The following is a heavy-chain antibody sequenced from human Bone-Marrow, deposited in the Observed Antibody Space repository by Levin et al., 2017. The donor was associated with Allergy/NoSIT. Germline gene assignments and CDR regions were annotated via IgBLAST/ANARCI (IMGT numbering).Heavy chain of an antibody. CDR3: ARENGYFDS. D-gene: IGHD2-8*01. Sequence: SGPTLVKPTQTLTLTCSFSGFSLSTDGMRVNWIRQPPGKALEWLARIDWEDNKFYNTSLETRLTISKDTSKNQVILTMTDMDTVDTATYYCARENGYFDSWGQGILVTVSS. V-gene: IGHV2-70*04. J-gene: IGHJ4*02. CDR2: IDWEDNK. CDR1: GFSLSTDGMR.